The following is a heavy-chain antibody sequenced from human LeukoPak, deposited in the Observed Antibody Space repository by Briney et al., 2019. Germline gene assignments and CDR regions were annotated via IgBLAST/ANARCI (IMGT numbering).Heavy chain of an antibody. D-gene: IGHD2-2*01. J-gene: IGHJ6*03. CDR1: GGIFSSYA. CDR2: IIPIFGTA. CDR3: ARGSTRRWNYYYYMDV. V-gene: IGHV1-69*05. Sequence: AASVKVSCKASGGIFSSYAISWVRQAPGQGLEWMGGIIPIFGTANYAQKFQGRVTITTDESTSTAYMELSSLRSEDTAVYYCARGSTRRWNYYYYMDVWGKGTTVTVSS.